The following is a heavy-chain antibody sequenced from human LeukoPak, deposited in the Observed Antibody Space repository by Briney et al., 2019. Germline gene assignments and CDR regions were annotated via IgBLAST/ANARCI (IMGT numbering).Heavy chain of an antibody. V-gene: IGHV1-2*02. CDR3: ARGVSSVAAAGTGY. CDR2: INPNSGGT. CDR1: GYTFTSYY. Sequence: ASVKVSCKASGYTFTSYYMHRVRQAPGQGLEWMGWINPNSGGTNYAQKFQGRVTMTRDTSISTAYMELSRLRSDDTAVYYCARGVSSVAAAGTGYWGQGTLVTVSS. D-gene: IGHD6-13*01. J-gene: IGHJ4*02.